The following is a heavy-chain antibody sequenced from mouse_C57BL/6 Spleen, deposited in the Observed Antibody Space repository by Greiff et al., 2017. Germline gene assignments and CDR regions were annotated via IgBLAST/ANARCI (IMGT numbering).Heavy chain of an antibody. CDR2: IYPGDGDT. CDR1: GYAFSSYW. V-gene: IGHV1-80*01. J-gene: IGHJ2*01. CDR3: ARIEDLYYFDY. Sequence: QVQLKQSGAELVKPGASVKISCKASGYAFSSYWMNWVKQRPGKGLEWIGQIYPGDGDTNYNGKFKGKATLTADKSSSTAYMQLSSLTSEDSAVYFCARIEDLYYFDYWGQGTTLTVSS.